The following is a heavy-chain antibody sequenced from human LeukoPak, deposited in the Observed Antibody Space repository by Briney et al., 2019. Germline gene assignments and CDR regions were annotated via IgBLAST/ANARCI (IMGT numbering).Heavy chain of an antibody. V-gene: IGHV1-46*01. CDR2: LNPSGGST. CDR3: ARAGGYSGYDYFDY. CDR1: GGTFSSYA. J-gene: IGHJ4*02. D-gene: IGHD5-12*01. Sequence: ASVKVSCKASGGTFSSYAISWVRQAPGQGLEWMGILNPSGGSTSYAQKFQGRVTMTRDMSTSTVYMELSSLRSEDTAVYYCARAGGYSGYDYFDYWGQGTLVTVSS.